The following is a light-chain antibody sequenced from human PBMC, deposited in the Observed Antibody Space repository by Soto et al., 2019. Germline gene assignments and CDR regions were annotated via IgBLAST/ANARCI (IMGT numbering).Light chain of an antibody. CDR2: DVS. CDR3: SSYTSSSTLSTYV. V-gene: IGLV2-14*01. CDR1: SSDVGGYNY. J-gene: IGLJ1*01. Sequence: QSVLPQPASVSGSPGQSITISCTGTSSDVGGYNYVSWYQQHPGKAPKLMIYDVSNRPSGVSNRFSGSKSGNTASLIISGLQAEDEADYYCSSYTSSSTLSTYVFGTGTKVTVL.